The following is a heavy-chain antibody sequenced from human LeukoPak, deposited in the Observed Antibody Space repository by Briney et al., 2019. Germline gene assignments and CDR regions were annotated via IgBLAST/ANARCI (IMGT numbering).Heavy chain of an antibody. CDR2: IYYSGST. J-gene: IGHJ4*02. V-gene: IGHV4-31*03. CDR3: ARLKSDIYYYDSSGFDPYFDY. CDR1: GGSISSSSYY. D-gene: IGHD3-22*01. Sequence: SETLSLTCTVSGGSISSSSYYWGWIRQPPGKRLEWIGYIYYSGSTYYNPSLKSRVTISVDTSKNQFSLKLSSVTAADTAVYYCARLKSDIYYYDSSGFDPYFDYWGQGTLVTVSS.